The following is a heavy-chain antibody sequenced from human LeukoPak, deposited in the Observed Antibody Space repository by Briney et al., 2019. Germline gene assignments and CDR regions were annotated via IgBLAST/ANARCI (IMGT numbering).Heavy chain of an antibody. V-gene: IGHV3-23*01. J-gene: IGHJ3*02. CDR1: GFTFSSYA. D-gene: IGHD3-3*01. CDR3: AKWMVRRDFWSGAIDI. Sequence: GGSLRLSCAASGFTFSSYAMTWARQAPGKGLEWVSAISGSGYNSYYADSVKGRFTISRDNSKNTLFLQMNSLRGEDTAIYYCAKWMVRRDFWSGAIDIWGQGTMVTV. CDR2: ISGSGYNS.